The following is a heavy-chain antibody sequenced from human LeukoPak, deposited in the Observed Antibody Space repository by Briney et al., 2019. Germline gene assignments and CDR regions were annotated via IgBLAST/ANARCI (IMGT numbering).Heavy chain of an antibody. D-gene: IGHD3-16*02. CDR2: IHPSTGNP. Sequence: ASVKVSCKASGYTFTGYYMHWVRQAPGQGLEWMGWIHPSTGNPTYAQGFTGRFVFSLDTSVSTTYLQISSLKAEDTAVYFCARAFQSLGGLSLPDYWGQGTLVTVSS. V-gene: IGHV7-4-1*02. CDR1: GYTFTGYY. CDR3: ARAFQSLGGLSLPDY. J-gene: IGHJ4*02.